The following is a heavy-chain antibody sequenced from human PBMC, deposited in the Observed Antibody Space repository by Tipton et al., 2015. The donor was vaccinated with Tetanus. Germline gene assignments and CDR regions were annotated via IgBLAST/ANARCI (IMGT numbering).Heavy chain of an antibody. CDR2: VHYSGST. CDR1: GGSISSYY. D-gene: IGHD6-19*01. J-gene: IGHJ3*02. CDR3: ARIGWLQQNKPAFDI. V-gene: IGHV4-59*01. Sequence: LRLSCTVSGGSISSYYWTWIRQPPGRGLEWIGYVHYSGSTNYSPSLRSRVTLSVDTSKNQFSLKLSSVTAADTAVYYRARIGWLQQNKPAFDIWGQGTVVTVSS.